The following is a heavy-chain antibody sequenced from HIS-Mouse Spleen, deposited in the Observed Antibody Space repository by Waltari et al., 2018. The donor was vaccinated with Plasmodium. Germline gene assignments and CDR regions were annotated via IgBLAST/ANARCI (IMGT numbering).Heavy chain of an antibody. CDR3: ARDFGIAAAGQDY. D-gene: IGHD6-13*01. J-gene: IGHJ4*02. V-gene: IGHV3-66*01. CDR1: GFTVSSNY. Sequence: EVQLVESGGGLVQPGGSLRLSCAASGFTVSSNYMSWVRQAPGKGLYVVAVILSVGSTYYADSVKGRFTISRDNSKNTLYLQMNSLRAEDTAVYYCARDFGIAAAGQDYWGQGTLVTVSS. CDR2: ILSVGST.